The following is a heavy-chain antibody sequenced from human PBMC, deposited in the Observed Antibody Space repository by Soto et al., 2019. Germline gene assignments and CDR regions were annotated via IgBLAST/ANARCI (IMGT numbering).Heavy chain of an antibody. CDR3: AREGRVGGIDY. CDR2: ISSIGVAT. J-gene: IGHJ4*02. CDR1: GFTFSIHE. D-gene: IGHD6-19*01. Sequence: GGSLRLSCAASGFTFSIHEMNWVRQAPGKGLEWVSYISSIGVATYYADSVKGRFTISRDNAKNSLYLQMNSLRAEDTVVYYCAREGRVGGIDYWGQGTPVTVSS. V-gene: IGHV3-48*03.